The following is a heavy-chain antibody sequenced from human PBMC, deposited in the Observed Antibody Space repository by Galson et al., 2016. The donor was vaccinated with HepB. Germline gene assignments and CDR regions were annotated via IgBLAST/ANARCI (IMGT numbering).Heavy chain of an antibody. J-gene: IGHJ4*02. CDR2: IRRETGGGTA. Sequence: LRLSCAASGFIFSDMWMSWVRQGPGKGLEWVGRIRRETGGGTADYAAPVKGRFSISRDDSKNTLYLQMNSLKTDDTGVYYCTTDTTYFASWGQGTLVTVSS. D-gene: IGHD1-14*01. CDR3: TTDTTYFAS. V-gene: IGHV3-15*05. CDR1: GFIFSDMW.